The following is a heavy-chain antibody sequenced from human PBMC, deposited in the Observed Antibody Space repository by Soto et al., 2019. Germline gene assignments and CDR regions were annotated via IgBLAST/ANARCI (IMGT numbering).Heavy chain of an antibody. CDR2: ISGSGDST. V-gene: IGHV3-23*01. J-gene: IGHJ4*02. CDR3: AKDPSWHFVEVPAAMWIDH. Sequence: GGSLRLSCAASGFTFSSYAMTWVRQAPGKGLEWVSWISGSGDSTYYADSVRGRFTISRDNSKNTLYLQMNSLRAEDTAVYYCAKDPSWHFVEVPAAMWIDHWGQGTLVTVSS. D-gene: IGHD2-2*01. CDR1: GFTFSSYA.